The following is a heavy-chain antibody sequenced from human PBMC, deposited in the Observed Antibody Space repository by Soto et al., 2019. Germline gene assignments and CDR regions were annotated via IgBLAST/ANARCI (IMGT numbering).Heavy chain of an antibody. D-gene: IGHD6-13*01. CDR3: ARGSSSWYADPYYYYGMDV. V-gene: IGHV1-18*01. CDR2: ISAYNGNT. J-gene: IGHJ6*02. CDR1: GYTFTSYG. Sequence: ASVKVSCKASGYTFTSYGISWVRQAPGQGLEWMGWISAYNGNTNYAQKLQGRVTMTTDTSTSTAYMELRSLRSDDTAVYYCARGSSSWYADPYYYYGMDVWGQGTTVTVSX.